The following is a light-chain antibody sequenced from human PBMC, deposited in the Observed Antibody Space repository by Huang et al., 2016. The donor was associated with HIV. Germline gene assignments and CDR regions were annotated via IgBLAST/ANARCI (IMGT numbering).Light chain of an antibody. Sequence: EIVMTQSPAALSVSPGEGAALSCRASQSVSSNLAWYQHKPGQAPRLLIYGASTRATGIPARFGGSGSETEFTLTISSLQSEDFAVYYCQQYNNWPLTFGGGTKVEIK. CDR2: GAS. J-gene: IGKJ4*01. V-gene: IGKV3D-15*01. CDR3: QQYNNWPLT. CDR1: QSVSSN.